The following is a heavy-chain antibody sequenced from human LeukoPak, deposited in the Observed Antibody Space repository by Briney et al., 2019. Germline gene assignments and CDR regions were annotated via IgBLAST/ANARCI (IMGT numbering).Heavy chain of an antibody. Sequence: GGSLRLSCAASGFTFSSHAMTWVRQAPGKGLEWVSAISGSGHNTYYADSVKGRFTISRDNSKNTVYLQMNSLRAEDTALYYCAKWREGTMVYFDYWGQGTLVTVSS. V-gene: IGHV3-23*01. J-gene: IGHJ4*02. D-gene: IGHD3-10*01. CDR2: ISGSGHNT. CDR3: AKWREGTMVYFDY. CDR1: GFTFSSHA.